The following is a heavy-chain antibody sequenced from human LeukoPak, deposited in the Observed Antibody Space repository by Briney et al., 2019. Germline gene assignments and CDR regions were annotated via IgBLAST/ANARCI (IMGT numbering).Heavy chain of an antibody. CDR1: GGSISSGSYY. J-gene: IGHJ4*02. Sequence: SETLSLTCTVSGGSISSGSYYWSWIRQPAGKGLEWIGRIYTSGSTNYNPSLKSRVTISVDTSKNQFSLKLSSVTAADTAVYYCATRQYYDFWSGYYGGDYWGQGTLVTVSS. V-gene: IGHV4-61*02. D-gene: IGHD3-3*01. CDR2: IYTSGST. CDR3: ATRQYYDFWSGYYGGDY.